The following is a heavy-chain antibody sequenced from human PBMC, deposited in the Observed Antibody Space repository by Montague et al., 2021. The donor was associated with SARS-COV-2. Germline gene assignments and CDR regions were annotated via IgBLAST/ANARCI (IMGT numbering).Heavy chain of an antibody. V-gene: IGHV4-59*01. J-gene: IGHJ6*02. CDR2: VCHSCAA. D-gene: IGHD3/OR15-3a*01. CDR1: GGSTSSSD. Sequence: SETLSLTCTVPGGSTSSSDWYWIRQPQWQGLEWIGYVCHSCAANYNPTLKSRVPVSIDTSMNQFSLSLSSMTAADTAVYFCARDLLTPWTAIKTNFYGLDVWGQGTTVTVSS. CDR3: ARDLLTPWTAIKTNFYGLDV.